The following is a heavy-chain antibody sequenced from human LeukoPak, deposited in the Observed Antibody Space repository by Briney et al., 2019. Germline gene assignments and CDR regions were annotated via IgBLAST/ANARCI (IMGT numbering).Heavy chain of an antibody. CDR1: GFTFSSYG. V-gene: IGHV3-30*02. CDR3: AKAAVHSSGIPDY. Sequence: PGGSLRLSCAASGFTFSSYGMHWVRQAPGKGLEWVAFIRYDGSNKYYADSVKGRFTISRDNSKNTLYLQMNSLRAEDTAVYYCAKAAVHSSGIPDYWGQGTLVTVSS. D-gene: IGHD6-19*01. CDR2: IRYDGSNK. J-gene: IGHJ4*02.